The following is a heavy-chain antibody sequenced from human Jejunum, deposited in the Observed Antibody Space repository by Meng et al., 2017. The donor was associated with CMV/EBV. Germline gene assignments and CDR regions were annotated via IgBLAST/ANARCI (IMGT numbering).Heavy chain of an antibody. J-gene: IGHJ4*02. Sequence: GLTFDDYAMNGVREAPGKGREWVAGISWNGDNIDYAEAVRGRFTISRDNAKNSLYLQMNSLKAEDTAFYYCAKTLSPYDFWSGADYWGQGTLVTVSS. D-gene: IGHD3-3*01. CDR1: GLTFDDYA. CDR3: AKTLSPYDFWSGADY. CDR2: ISWNGDNI. V-gene: IGHV3-9*01.